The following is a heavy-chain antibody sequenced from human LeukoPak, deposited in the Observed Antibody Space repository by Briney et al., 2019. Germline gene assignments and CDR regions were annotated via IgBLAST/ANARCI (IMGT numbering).Heavy chain of an antibody. V-gene: IGHV4-39*01. Sequence: PSETLSLTCTVSGGSISSSSYYWAWIRQPPGKGLEWIGNVYYSGSTYYNTSLKSRVTISVDTSKNQFSLKLSSVTAADTAVYYCARQIPMYTSNWNWCFDLWGRGALVTVSS. D-gene: IGHD1-20*01. CDR3: ARQIPMYTSNWNWCFDL. CDR1: GGSISSSSYY. J-gene: IGHJ2*01. CDR2: VYYSGST.